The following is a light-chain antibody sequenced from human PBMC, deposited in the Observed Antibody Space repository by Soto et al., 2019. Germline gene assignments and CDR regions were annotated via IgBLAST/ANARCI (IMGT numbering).Light chain of an antibody. CDR2: GNS. Sequence: QSALTQPPSVSGAPGQRVTISCTGSSSNIGAGYDVHWYQQLPGTAPKLLIYGNSNRPSGGPDRFSGSKSGTSASLAITGLQAEDAADYYCQSYDSSLSGSVFGGGTKVTVL. CDR1: SSNIGAGYD. V-gene: IGLV1-40*01. CDR3: QSYDSSLSGSV. J-gene: IGLJ3*02.